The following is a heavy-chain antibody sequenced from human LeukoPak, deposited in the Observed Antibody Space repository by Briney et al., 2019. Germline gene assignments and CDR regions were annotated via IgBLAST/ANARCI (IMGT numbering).Heavy chain of an antibody. CDR2: MSPNSGNT. CDR3: ARVQDYDFWSGYRNWFDP. V-gene: IGHV1-8*01. Sequence: ASVKVSCTASGYTFTSYDINWVRQATGQGLEWMGWMSPNSGNTGYAQKFQGRVTMTRNTSISTAYMELSSLRSEDTAVYYCARVQDYDFWSGYRNWFDPWGQGTLVTVSS. CDR1: GYTFTSYD. D-gene: IGHD3-3*01. J-gene: IGHJ5*02.